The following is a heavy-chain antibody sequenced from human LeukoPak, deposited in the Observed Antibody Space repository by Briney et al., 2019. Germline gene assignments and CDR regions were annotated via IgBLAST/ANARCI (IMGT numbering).Heavy chain of an antibody. CDR3: ASPRYCSSTSCYQSMDV. CDR1: GYSFTSYW. V-gene: IGHV5-51*01. J-gene: IGHJ6*02. CDR2: IYPGDSDT. Sequence: GESLKISCKGSGYSFTSYWIGWVRQMPGKGLEWMGIIYPGDSDTRYSPSFQGQVTISADKSISTAYLQWSSLKASDTAMYYCASPRYCSSTSCYQSMDVWGQGTTVTVSS. D-gene: IGHD2-2*01.